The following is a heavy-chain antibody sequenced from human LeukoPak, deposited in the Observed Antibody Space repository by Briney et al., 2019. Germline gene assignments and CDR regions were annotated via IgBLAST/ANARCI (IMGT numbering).Heavy chain of an antibody. Sequence: SSETLSLTCAVYGGSFSGYYWSWIRQPPGKGLEWIGEINHSGSTNYNPSLKSRVTISVDTSKNQFSLKLSSVTAADTAVYYCARVIAAAGRFFDYWGQGTLVTVSS. V-gene: IGHV4-34*01. D-gene: IGHD6-13*01. J-gene: IGHJ4*02. CDR3: ARVIAAAGRFFDY. CDR2: INHSGST. CDR1: GGSFSGYY.